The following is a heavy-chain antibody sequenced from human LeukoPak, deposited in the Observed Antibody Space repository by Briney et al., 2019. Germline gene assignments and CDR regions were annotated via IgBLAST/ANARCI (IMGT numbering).Heavy chain of an antibody. Sequence: SETLSLTCTVSGGSISSGSYYWSWIRQPAGKGLEWIVRIYTSGSTNYNPPLKSRVTITVDTSTNQFSLKLSSVTAADTAVYYCARGGYCGGDCYFYYWGQGTLVTVSS. J-gene: IGHJ4*02. CDR3: ARGGYCGGDCYFYY. D-gene: IGHD2-21*02. CDR1: GGSISSGSYY. V-gene: IGHV4-61*02. CDR2: IYTSGST.